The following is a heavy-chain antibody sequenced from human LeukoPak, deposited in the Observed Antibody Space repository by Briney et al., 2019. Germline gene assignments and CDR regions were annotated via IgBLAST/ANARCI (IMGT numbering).Heavy chain of an antibody. CDR2: IYSSGST. V-gene: IGHV4-61*02. CDR1: GGSISSGSYY. Sequence: PSETLSLTCTVSGGSISSGSYYWRWIRQPAGKGLEWIGRIYSSGSTNNNPSLKSRITISINKAKNQYMMKLSSVTGAAADGDYCARQYSDISTGYHRGELYWYFDLWGRGTLFTVSS. J-gene: IGHJ2*01. D-gene: IGHD3-9*01. CDR3: ARQYSDISTGYHRGELYWYFDL.